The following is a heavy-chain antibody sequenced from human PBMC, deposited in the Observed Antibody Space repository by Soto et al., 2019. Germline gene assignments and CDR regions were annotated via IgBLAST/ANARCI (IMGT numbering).Heavy chain of an antibody. J-gene: IGHJ4*02. CDR3: ARTTPRLGGYFDY. Sequence: SETLSLTCTVSGGSISSYYWSWIRQPPGKGLEWIGYIYYSGSTNYNPSLKSRVTISVDTSKNQFSLKLSSVTAAATAVYYGARTTPRLGGYFDYWGKGNLVTVAS. CDR2: IYYSGST. V-gene: IGHV4-59*01. CDR1: GGSISSYY. D-gene: IGHD4-17*01.